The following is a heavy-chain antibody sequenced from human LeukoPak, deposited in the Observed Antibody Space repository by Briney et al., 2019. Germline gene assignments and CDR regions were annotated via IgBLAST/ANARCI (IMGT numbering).Heavy chain of an antibody. Sequence: SETLSLTCTVAGGSISGYYWSWIRQPAGKGLEWIGRIYTSGSTDYSPSLKSRVTVSVDTSQNQFSLRLTSVTAADTAVYYCARGGGDYGDLANDYWGQGTLVTVSA. V-gene: IGHV4-4*07. D-gene: IGHD4-17*01. CDR3: ARGGGDYGDLANDY. CDR1: GGSISGYY. CDR2: IYTSGST. J-gene: IGHJ4*02.